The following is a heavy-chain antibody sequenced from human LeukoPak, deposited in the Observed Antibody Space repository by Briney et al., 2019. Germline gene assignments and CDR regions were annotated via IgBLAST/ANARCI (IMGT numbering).Heavy chain of an antibody. Sequence: PGGSLRLSCAASGFTFDDYAMHWVRQAPGKGLEWVSGISWNSGSIGYADSVKGRFTISRDNAKNSLYLQMNSLRAEDTALYYCAAESRSAAGTRYFDYWGQGTLVTVSS. V-gene: IGHV3-9*01. D-gene: IGHD6-13*01. J-gene: IGHJ4*02. CDR3: AAESRSAAGTRYFDY. CDR2: ISWNSGSI. CDR1: GFTFDDYA.